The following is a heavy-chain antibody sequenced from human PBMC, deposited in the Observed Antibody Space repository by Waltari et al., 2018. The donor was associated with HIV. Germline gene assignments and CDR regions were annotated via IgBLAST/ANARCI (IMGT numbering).Heavy chain of an antibody. D-gene: IGHD6-13*01. CDR3: ASAAGPFDN. CDR1: GLIFSIYG. CDR2: IWSDGSNK. J-gene: IGHJ4*02. V-gene: IGHV3-33*01. Sequence: QVQLVESGGGVVQPGRSLRLSCEASGLIFSIYGMHWVRQAPGRGLEGVAVIWSDGSNKYYADSVKGRFTISRDNSKNTLYLQMNSLRAEDTAVYYCASAAGPFDNWGQGTLVTVSS.